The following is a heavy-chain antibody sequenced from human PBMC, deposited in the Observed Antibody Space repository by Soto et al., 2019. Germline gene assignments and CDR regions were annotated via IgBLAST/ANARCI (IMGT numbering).Heavy chain of an antibody. V-gene: IGHV3-7*04. J-gene: IGHJ6*03. CDR3: ARVDCSSTSCYAGGYYYYMDV. D-gene: IGHD2-2*01. Sequence: EVQLVESGGGLVQPGGSLRLSCAASGFTFSSYWMSWVRQAPGKGLEWVANIKQDGSEKYYVDSVKGRLTISRDNAKNSLYLQMNSLRAEDTAVYYCARVDCSSTSCYAGGYYYYMDVWGKGTMVTVSS. CDR2: IKQDGSEK. CDR1: GFTFSSYW.